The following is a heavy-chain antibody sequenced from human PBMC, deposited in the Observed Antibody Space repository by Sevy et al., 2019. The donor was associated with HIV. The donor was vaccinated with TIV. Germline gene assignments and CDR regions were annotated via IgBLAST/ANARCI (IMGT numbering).Heavy chain of an antibody. J-gene: IGHJ5*02. D-gene: IGHD3-22*01. Sequence: GESLKISCKGSGYSFTSYWIGWVRQMPGKGLEWMGIIYPGDSDTRYSPSFQGQVTNSADKSISTAYLQWSSLKASDTAMYYCARQVPSYYYDSRGYYYLNWFDPWGQGTLVTVSS. CDR1: GYSFTSYW. V-gene: IGHV5-51*01. CDR2: IYPGDSDT. CDR3: ARQVPSYYYDSRGYYYLNWFDP.